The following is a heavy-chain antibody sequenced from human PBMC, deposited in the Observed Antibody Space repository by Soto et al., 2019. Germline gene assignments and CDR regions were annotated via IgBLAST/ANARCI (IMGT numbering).Heavy chain of an antibody. J-gene: IGHJ6*02. Sequence: QVQLVQSAAEVKKPGASVKVSCKASGYTFIRYGITWVRQAPGQGLEWMGWISPYNDYTIYAQKLTGRVTMTTDTSPRTTDMGLRGLKSDATAVYYCARGGYYDNTWGKLSHYGLDVWGQGTSVTVSS. D-gene: IGHD3-16*01. CDR3: ARGGYYDNTWGKLSHYGLDV. CDR2: ISPYNDYT. CDR1: GYTFIRYG. V-gene: IGHV1-18*01.